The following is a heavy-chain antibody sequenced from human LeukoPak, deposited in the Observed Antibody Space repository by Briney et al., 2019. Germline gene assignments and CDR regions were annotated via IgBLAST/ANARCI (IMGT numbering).Heavy chain of an antibody. V-gene: IGHV4-31*03. CDR1: GGSISSDNYY. CDR2: IYYSGNT. J-gene: IGHJ4*02. CDR3: ARDTSTYYFAY. D-gene: IGHD1-26*01. Sequence: SQTLSLTCTVSGGSISSDNYYWSWIRQHPGKGLEWIGYIYYSGNTYYNPSLESRVTISIDTSKNHFSLKLSSVTAADTAVYYCARDTSTYYFAYWGQGTLVTVSS.